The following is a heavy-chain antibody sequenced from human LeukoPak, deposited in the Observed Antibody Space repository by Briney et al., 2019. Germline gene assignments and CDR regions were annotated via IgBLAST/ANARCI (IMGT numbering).Heavy chain of an antibody. D-gene: IGHD6-19*01. CDR3: ARRKVAGTSTNWFDP. Sequence: GESLKISCKGSGYSFTNYWIGWVRQMPGKGLEWMGIIYPGDSDTRYSPSFQGQVTISADKSISTAYLQWSSLKASDTAMYYCARRKVAGTSTNWFDPWGQGTLVTVSS. J-gene: IGHJ5*02. V-gene: IGHV5-51*01. CDR2: IYPGDSDT. CDR1: GYSFTNYW.